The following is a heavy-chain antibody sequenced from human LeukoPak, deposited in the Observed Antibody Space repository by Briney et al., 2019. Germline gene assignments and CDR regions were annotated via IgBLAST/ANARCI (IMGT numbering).Heavy chain of an antibody. Sequence: GGSLRLSCRASGFTFSNYAMNWVRQAPGKGLEWVSIVGHSGANTYYADSVEGRFTISRDNSKNTVYLQMDSLRAEDSAVYYCAKLRVDTPLERGYWGQGTLVTASS. J-gene: IGHJ4*02. CDR3: AKLRVDTPLERGY. V-gene: IGHV3-23*01. CDR2: VGHSGANT. D-gene: IGHD5-18*01. CDR1: GFTFSNYA.